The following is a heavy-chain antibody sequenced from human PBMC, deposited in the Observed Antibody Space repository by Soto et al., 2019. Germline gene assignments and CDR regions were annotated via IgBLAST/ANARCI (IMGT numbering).Heavy chain of an antibody. CDR3: AASKGGHDSSNYHYYFYMDV. D-gene: IGHD4-4*01. CDR1: GYTFTSYA. J-gene: IGHJ6*03. V-gene: IGHV1-3*01. CDR2: INAGNGNT. Sequence: ASVKVSCKASGYTFTSYAMHWVRQAPGQRLEWMGWINAGNGNTKYSQKFQGRVTITRDTSASTAYMELSSLGSEDTAVYYCAASKGGHDSSNYHYYFYMDVWSKGTTVTVSS.